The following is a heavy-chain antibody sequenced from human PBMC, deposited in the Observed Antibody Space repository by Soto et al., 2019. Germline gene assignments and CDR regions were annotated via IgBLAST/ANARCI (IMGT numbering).Heavy chain of an antibody. V-gene: IGHV4-31*03. CDR1: GGSISSGGYY. CDR3: ERDSTTYYYDSSDAFDI. J-gene: IGHJ3*02. D-gene: IGHD3-22*01. CDR2: IYYSGST. Sequence: SETLSLTCTVSGGSISSGGYYWSWIRQHPGKGLEWIGYIYYSGSTYYNPSLKSRVTISVDTSKNQFSLKLISVTAADTAVYYCERDSTTYYYDSSDAFDIWGQGTMVTVSS.